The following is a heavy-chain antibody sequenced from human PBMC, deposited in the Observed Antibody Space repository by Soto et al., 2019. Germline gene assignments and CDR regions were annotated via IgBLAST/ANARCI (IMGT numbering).Heavy chain of an antibody. CDR1: VESVSSYRAA. CDR3: AELELLDY. V-gene: IGHV6-1*01. CDR2: TYYSSKWYN. J-gene: IGHJ4*02. D-gene: IGHD1-7*01. Sequence: QTLSLTCALSVESVSSYRAAWNWIRQSPSRGLEWLGRTYYSSKWYNQYAVSVNSRITLTPDTSKNQFSLQLNSVTPEDTAVYYCAELELLDYWGQGTLVTVSS.